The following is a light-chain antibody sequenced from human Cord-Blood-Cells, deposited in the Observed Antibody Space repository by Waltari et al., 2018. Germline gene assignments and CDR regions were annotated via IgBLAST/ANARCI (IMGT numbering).Light chain of an antibody. CDR2: YDS. Sequence: SYVLTQPPSVSVATGKTARITCGGNNIGRKSVNWYQQKPGQAPVLVIYYDSDRPAGIPERFSGSISGNTATLTISRVEAGDEADYYCQVSDSSSDHVVFGGGTKLTVL. V-gene: IGLV3-21*04. J-gene: IGLJ2*01. CDR1: NIGRKS. CDR3: QVSDSSSDHVV.